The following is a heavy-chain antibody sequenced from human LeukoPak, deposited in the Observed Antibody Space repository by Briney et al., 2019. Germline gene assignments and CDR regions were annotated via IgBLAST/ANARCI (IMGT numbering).Heavy chain of an antibody. CDR2: VSYDGSNQ. CDR3: ARSYGSESYIIGY. J-gene: IGHJ4*02. Sequence: GGSLRLSCEVSGFTFFLYTMHWVRRAPRKGLEWVSLVSYDGSNQYYVDSVTGRFTISRDNSKNTLYLQMSSLRPEDRAVYYCARSYGSESYIIGYWGQGTLVTVSS. CDR1: GFTFFLYT. V-gene: IGHV3-30*04. D-gene: IGHD3-10*01.